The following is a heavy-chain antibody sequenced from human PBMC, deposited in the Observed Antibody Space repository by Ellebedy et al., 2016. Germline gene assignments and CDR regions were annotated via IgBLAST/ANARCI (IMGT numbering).Heavy chain of an antibody. J-gene: IGHJ3*01. D-gene: IGHD1-1*01. Sequence: SETLSLTCNVSGGSVSSDYWNWIRRPPGKGLECIGYVFHTGTTNYNPSLKSRVTMSVDTSKSQFSLRLTSVTAADTAVYYCAKWNGGWNAFDVWGQGTMVTVSS. V-gene: IGHV4-59*02. CDR1: GGSVSSDY. CDR2: VFHTGTT. CDR3: AKWNGGWNAFDV.